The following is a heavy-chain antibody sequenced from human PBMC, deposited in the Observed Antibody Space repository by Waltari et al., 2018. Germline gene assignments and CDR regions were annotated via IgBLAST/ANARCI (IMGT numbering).Heavy chain of an antibody. CDR2: IYYSGVT. D-gene: IGHD1-26*01. J-gene: IGHJ4*02. V-gene: IGHV4-39*01. CDR3: ARPSGGATRVFDY. Sequence: QVQLQESGPGLVKPSETLSLTCAVSGYSISSSSYYWGWIRQPPGKGLEWIGSIYYSGVTYYNPSLKSRVTISVDTSKNQFSLKLSSVTAADTAVYYCARPSGGATRVFDYWGQGTLVTVSS. CDR1: GYSISSSSYY.